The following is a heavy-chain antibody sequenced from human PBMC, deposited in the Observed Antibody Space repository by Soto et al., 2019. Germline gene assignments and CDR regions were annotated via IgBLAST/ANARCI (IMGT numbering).Heavy chain of an antibody. D-gene: IGHD3-16*01. J-gene: IGHJ4*02. CDR2: IYSGGST. CDR3: ARASSRWGSDAAH. V-gene: IGHV3-53*01. Sequence: EVHLVESGGGLIQPGGSLRLSCAASGFSVSPNYMSWVRQAPGKGLEWVSAIYSGGSTVYADSVKGRFTISRDNSKNTLYLQMNSLRAEDTAVYSCARASSRWGSDAAHWGQGTLVTVSP. CDR1: GFSVSPNY.